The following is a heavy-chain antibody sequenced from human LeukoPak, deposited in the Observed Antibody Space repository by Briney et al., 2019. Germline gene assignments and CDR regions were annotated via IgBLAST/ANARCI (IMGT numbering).Heavy chain of an antibody. J-gene: IGHJ4*02. CDR2: ISWNSGSI. D-gene: IGHD1-26*01. CDR3: VRDLGGRSGH. Sequence: GGSLRLSCAASGFTFDDYAMHWDRQAPGKGLEWVSGISWNSGSIGYADSVKGRFTISRDNAKNTLYLQMNSLRAEDTAVYYCVRDLGGRSGHWGQGTLVTVSS. V-gene: IGHV3-9*01. CDR1: GFTFDDYA.